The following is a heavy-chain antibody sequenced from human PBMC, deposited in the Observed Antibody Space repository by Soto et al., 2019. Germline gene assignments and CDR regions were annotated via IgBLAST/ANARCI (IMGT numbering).Heavy chain of an antibody. J-gene: IGHJ5*02. CDR3: ARVRYYDYIWGSYRYTGPGVVPFDP. D-gene: IGHD3-16*02. Sequence: QVQLVQSGAEVKKPGASVKVSCKASGYTFTSYDINWVRQATGQGLEWMAWMNPNSGNTGYAQKFQGRVTMTRNTSISTAYMELSSLRSEDTAVYYCARVRYYDYIWGSYRYTGPGVVPFDPWGQGTLVTVSS. CDR1: GYTFTSYD. CDR2: MNPNSGNT. V-gene: IGHV1-8*01.